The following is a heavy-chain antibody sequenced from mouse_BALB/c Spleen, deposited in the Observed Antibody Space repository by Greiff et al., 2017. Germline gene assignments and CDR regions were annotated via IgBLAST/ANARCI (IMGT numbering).Heavy chain of an antibody. D-gene: IGHD6-2*01. CDR3: ARSQSVYYAMDY. V-gene: IGHV5-17*02. CDR1: GFTFSSFG. CDR2: ISSGSSTI. J-gene: IGHJ4*01. Sequence: EVQRVESGGGLVQPGGSRKLSCAASGFTFSSFGMHWVRQAPEKGLEWVAYISSGSSTIYYADTVKGRFTISRDNPKNTLFLQMTSLRSEDTAMYYCARSQSVYYAMDYWGQGTSVTVSS.